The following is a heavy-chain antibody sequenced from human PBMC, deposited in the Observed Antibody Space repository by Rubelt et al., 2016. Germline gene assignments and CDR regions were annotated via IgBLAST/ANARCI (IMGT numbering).Heavy chain of an antibody. CDR2: ISASGESI. CDR3: AKYDSSGYRYGRRLHG. Sequence: LQSGGGLAQPGGSLTLSCVASGFTFPVFAMHWIRQAPGKGLEWVSVISASGESIDYADSVKGRFSISRDNSKSTLYLQMKSLRADDTAVYYCAKYDSSGYRYGRRLHGWGQGVLVAVSS. J-gene: IGHJ1*01. D-gene: IGHD3-22*01. CDR1: GFTFPVFA. V-gene: IGHV3-23*01.